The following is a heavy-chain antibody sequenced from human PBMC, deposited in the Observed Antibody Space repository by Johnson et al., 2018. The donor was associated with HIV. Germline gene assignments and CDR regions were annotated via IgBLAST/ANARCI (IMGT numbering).Heavy chain of an antibody. CDR2: IKTDGRGT. V-gene: IGHV3-74*01. CDR1: GFTFSDHW. Sequence: EVQLVESGGGLVQPGGSLKLSCAASGFTFSDHWMYWVRQAPGKGLVWVSRIKTDGRGTNYADSVRGRFTISRDDAENTLYLQMNSLRAEDTAVYYCVRGLDIWGQGTEVTVSS. J-gene: IGHJ3*02. CDR3: VRGLDI.